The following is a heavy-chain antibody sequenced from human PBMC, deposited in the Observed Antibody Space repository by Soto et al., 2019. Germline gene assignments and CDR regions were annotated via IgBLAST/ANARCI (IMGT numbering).Heavy chain of an antibody. CDR1: GGSISSYY. D-gene: IGHD6-19*01. CDR3: ARDLSHGYSSGWYSQGFDY. Sequence: SETLSLTCTVSGGSISSYYWSWIRQPPGKGLEWIGYIYYSGSTNYNPSLKGRVTISVDTSKNQFSLKLSSVTAADTAVYYCARDLSHGYSSGWYSQGFDYWGQGTLVTVSS. V-gene: IGHV4-59*01. CDR2: IYYSGST. J-gene: IGHJ4*02.